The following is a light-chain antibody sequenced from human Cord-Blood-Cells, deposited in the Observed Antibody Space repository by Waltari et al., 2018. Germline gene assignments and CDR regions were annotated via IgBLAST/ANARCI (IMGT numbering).Light chain of an antibody. CDR1: QSVSSY. J-gene: IGKJ5*01. CDR3: QQRSNWPIT. Sequence: EIVLTQSPATLSLSPGERVTLSCRASQSVSSYLAWYQQKPGQSPRLLIYDASNTATGIPARCSGSGSGIDFTLTISSLEPEDFAVYYCQQRSNWPITFGQGTRLEIK. V-gene: IGKV3-11*01. CDR2: DAS.